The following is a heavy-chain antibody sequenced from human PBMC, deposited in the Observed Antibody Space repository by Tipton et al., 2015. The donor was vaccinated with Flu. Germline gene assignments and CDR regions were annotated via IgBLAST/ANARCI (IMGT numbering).Heavy chain of an antibody. Sequence: SLRLSCTASGFTFSSYWMHWVRQAPGKGPMWVSRIYPDGSTANYADSVKGRFTISRDNAKNTVYLQMDSLRVDDTAVYYCSRLNEASDTWGQGTLVTVSS. V-gene: IGHV3-74*01. CDR2: IYPDGSTA. CDR1: GFTFSSYW. J-gene: IGHJ5*02. CDR3: SRLNEASDT.